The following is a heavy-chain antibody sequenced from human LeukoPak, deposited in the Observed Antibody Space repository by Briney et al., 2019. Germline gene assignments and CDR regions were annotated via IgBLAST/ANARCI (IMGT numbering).Heavy chain of an antibody. CDR2: ISWNSGSI. CDR1: GFTFDDYA. Sequence: GGSLRLSCAASGFTFDDYAMHWVRQAPGKGLEWVSGISWNSGSIGYADSVKGRFTISRDNAKNSLYLQMNSLRAEDTALYYCAKGRISYGYIVVVPAAPFDIWGQGTVVTVSS. D-gene: IGHD2-2*01. J-gene: IGHJ3*02. V-gene: IGHV3-9*01. CDR3: AKGRISYGYIVVVPAAPFDI.